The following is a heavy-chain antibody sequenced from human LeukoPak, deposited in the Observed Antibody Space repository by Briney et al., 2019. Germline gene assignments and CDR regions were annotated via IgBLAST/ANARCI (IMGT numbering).Heavy chain of an antibody. Sequence: GGSLRLSCTVSGFTFSNAWMTWFRQAPGRGLEWVGRIKSKRDGGTTDYAAPGKGRFTISRDDSENTLYLQMNSLKTEDTAVYYCTADVPNDDGDYVPIDYWGQGTLVTVSS. CDR1: GFTFSNAW. J-gene: IGHJ4*02. CDR3: TADVPNDDGDYVPIDY. D-gene: IGHD4-17*01. V-gene: IGHV3-15*01. CDR2: IKSKRDGGTT.